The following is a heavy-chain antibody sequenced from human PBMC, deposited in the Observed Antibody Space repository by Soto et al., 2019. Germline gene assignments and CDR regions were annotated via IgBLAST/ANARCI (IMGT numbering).Heavy chain of an antibody. J-gene: IGHJ4*02. V-gene: IGHV2-5*02. Sequence: QITLKESGPTLVKPTQTLTLTCTFSGFSLSTSGVGVGWIRQPPGKALEWLALIYWDDDKRYSPSLKSRLTITKDTSKNQVVLTMTNMDPVDTATYYCAHREVGDTAMPFDYWGQGTLVTVSS. CDR3: AHREVGDTAMPFDY. D-gene: IGHD5-18*01. CDR1: GFSLSTSGVG. CDR2: IYWDDDK.